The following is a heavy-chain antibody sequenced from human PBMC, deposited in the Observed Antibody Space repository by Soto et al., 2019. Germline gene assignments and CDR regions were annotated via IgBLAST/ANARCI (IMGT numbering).Heavy chain of an antibody. Sequence: PSETLSLTCSFSGGSISSYYWSWIRQPPGKGLEWIGYIYYSGSTNYNPSLKSRVTISVDTSKNQFSLKLSSVTAADTAVYYCARAPYSSSWYPHIDYWGQGTLVTVSS. CDR2: IYYSGST. V-gene: IGHV4-59*01. D-gene: IGHD6-13*01. J-gene: IGHJ4*02. CDR3: ARAPYSSSWYPHIDY. CDR1: GGSISSYY.